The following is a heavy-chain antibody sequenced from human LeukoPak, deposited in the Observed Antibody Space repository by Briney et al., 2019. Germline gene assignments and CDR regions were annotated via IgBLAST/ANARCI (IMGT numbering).Heavy chain of an antibody. Sequence: PSETLSLTCTVSADSISSRYCSWIRQPPGKGLEWIGYILYSGTTNSNPSLKSRVTISVDTSKKQFSLKLKSVAAADTAVYYCANLHYVSSGSNFDYWGQGTLVTVSS. J-gene: IGHJ4*02. V-gene: IGHV4-59*11. CDR3: ANLHYVSSGSNFDY. CDR1: ADSISSRY. CDR2: ILYSGTT. D-gene: IGHD3-22*01.